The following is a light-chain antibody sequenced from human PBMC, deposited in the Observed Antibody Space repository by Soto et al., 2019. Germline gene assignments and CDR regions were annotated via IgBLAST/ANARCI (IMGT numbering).Light chain of an antibody. CDR1: TGAVTSGHY. CDR3: LLSYCGALPV. V-gene: IGLV7-46*01. J-gene: IGLJ2*01. CDR2: DTS. Sequence: QAVVTQEPSLTVSPGGTVTLTCGSNTGAVTSGHYPYWFQQKPGQAPRTLIYDTSNKHSWTPARFSGSLLGGKAALTLSGAQPEDEAEYYCLLSYCGALPVFCGGTNLTVL.